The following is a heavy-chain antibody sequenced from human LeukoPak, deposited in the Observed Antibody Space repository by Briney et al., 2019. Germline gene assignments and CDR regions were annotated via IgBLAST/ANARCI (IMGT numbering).Heavy chain of an antibody. CDR2: IYYSGST. CDR1: GGSISSGDYY. V-gene: IGHV4-30-4*01. J-gene: IGHJ4*02. D-gene: IGHD6-25*01. Sequence: SETLSLTCTVSGGSISSGDYYWSWIRQHPGKGLEWIGYIYYSGSTYYNPSLKSRVTISVDTSKNQFSLKLSSVTAADTAVYYCAREGLRPEASDYWGQGTLVTVSS. CDR3: AREGLRPEASDY.